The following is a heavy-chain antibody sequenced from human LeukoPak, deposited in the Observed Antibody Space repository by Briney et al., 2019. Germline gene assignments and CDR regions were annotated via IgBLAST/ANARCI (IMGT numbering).Heavy chain of an antibody. Sequence: SETLSLTCTVSGGSISSSSYYWDWIRQPPGKGLELMGTIYYSGSTYYNPSLKSRVTISVDTSKNQFSLKLTSVTAADTAVYYCARNLTTVVTPGAKYNYFDPWGQGTLVTVSS. CDR2: IYYSGST. D-gene: IGHD4-23*01. V-gene: IGHV4-39*01. J-gene: IGHJ5*02. CDR3: ARNLTTVVTPGAKYNYFDP. CDR1: GGSISSSSYY.